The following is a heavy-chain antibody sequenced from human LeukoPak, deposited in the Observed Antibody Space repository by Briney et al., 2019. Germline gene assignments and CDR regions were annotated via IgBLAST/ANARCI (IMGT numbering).Heavy chain of an antibody. CDR2: ISGSGGST. CDR1: GFTFGSYA. J-gene: IGHJ4*02. V-gene: IGHV3-23*01. CDR3: AKTTAGYSSGRYPGWPVDY. Sequence: GGSLRLSCAASGFTFGSYAMYWVRQAPGKGLEWVSGISGSGGSTFYADSVKGRFTISRDNSENTVYLQMNSLRADDTAVYYCAKTTAGYSSGRYPGWPVDYWGQGTLVTVFS. D-gene: IGHD6-19*01.